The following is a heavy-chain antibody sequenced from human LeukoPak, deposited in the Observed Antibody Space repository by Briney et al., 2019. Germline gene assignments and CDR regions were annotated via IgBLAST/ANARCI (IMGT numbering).Heavy chain of an antibody. CDR1: GFTFSNYW. CDR3: AQLYRDY. Sequence: GGSLRLSCAASGFTFSNYWMNWVRQAPGKGLEWVANIKQDGSEKYYVDSVKGRFTISRDNAKNSLYLQMNSLRVEDTAVYYCAQLYRDYWGQGTLVTVSS. CDR2: IKQDGSEK. D-gene: IGHD2-2*01. J-gene: IGHJ4*02. V-gene: IGHV3-7*02.